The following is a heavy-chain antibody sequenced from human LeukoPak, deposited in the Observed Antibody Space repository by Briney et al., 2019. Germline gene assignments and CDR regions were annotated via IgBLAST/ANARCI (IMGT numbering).Heavy chain of an antibody. D-gene: IGHD2-2*01. CDR2: ISGSSSHI. CDR1: GFIFSDYY. V-gene: IGHV3-11*06. Sequence: TGGSLRLSCEASGFIFSDYYMAWIRQAPGKGPEWISYISGSSSHINYADSVKGRFTISRDNAKNSLYLQMNSLRAEDTAVYYCASYCSSTSCYARGFDYWGQGTLVTVSS. J-gene: IGHJ4*02. CDR3: ASYCSSTSCYARGFDY.